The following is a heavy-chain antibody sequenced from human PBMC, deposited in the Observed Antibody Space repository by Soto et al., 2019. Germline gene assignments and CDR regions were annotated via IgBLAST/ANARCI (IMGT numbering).Heavy chain of an antibody. Sequence: SETLSLTCAVYGGSFSGYYWSWIRQPPGKGLEWIGEINHSGSTNYNPSLKSRVTISVDTSKNQFSLKLSSVTAADTAVYYCAREAHNDYGDYWYFDLWGRGTLVTVSS. V-gene: IGHV4-34*01. CDR2: INHSGST. D-gene: IGHD4-17*01. CDR1: GGSFSGYY. J-gene: IGHJ2*01. CDR3: AREAHNDYGDYWYFDL.